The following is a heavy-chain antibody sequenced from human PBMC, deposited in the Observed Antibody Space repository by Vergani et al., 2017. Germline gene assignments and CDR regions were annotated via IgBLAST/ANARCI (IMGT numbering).Heavy chain of an antibody. CDR1: GTSVSSGPHY. CDR3: ARDTAVADDVFDL. CDR2: IYTSGST. Sequence: QVQLQESGPGLVRPLATLSLTCSVSGTSVSSGPHYWNWIRQPADKTLEWIGRIYTSGSTNYNPTLRSRITLSLVRSTNQASLKVSSVTAADTAVYFCARDTAVADDVFDLWGQGTLVSVSA. J-gene: IGHJ3*01. D-gene: IGHD6-19*01. V-gene: IGHV4-61*02.